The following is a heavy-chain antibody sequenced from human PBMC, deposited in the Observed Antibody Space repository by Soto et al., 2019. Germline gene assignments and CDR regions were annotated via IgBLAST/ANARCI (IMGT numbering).Heavy chain of an antibody. CDR3: ARGRGYCGGTNCYLDY. Sequence: GGSLRLSCAASGVIFNKFSMNWVRQAPGKGLEWISYISSSGSTIYYADSVKGRFTISRDNAKNSLYLQMNSLRDDDTAVYYCARGRGYCGGTNCYLDYWGQGALVTVSS. D-gene: IGHD2-21*01. CDR2: ISSSGSTI. J-gene: IGHJ4*02. V-gene: IGHV3-48*02. CDR1: GVIFNKFS.